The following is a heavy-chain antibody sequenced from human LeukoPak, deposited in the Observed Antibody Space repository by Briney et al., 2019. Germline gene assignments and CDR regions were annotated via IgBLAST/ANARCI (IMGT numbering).Heavy chain of an antibody. CDR2: INPNSGGT. CDR1: GYTFTDYY. V-gene: IGHV1-2*02. Sequence: ASVKVSCKASGYTFTDYYMHWVRRAPGQGLEWMGWINPNSGGTNYAQKFQGRVTMTRDTSISTAYMELSRLRSDDTAVYYCARGSWITMIVVVITSDFDYWGQGTLVTVSS. J-gene: IGHJ4*02. D-gene: IGHD3-22*01. CDR3: ARGSWITMIVVVITSDFDY.